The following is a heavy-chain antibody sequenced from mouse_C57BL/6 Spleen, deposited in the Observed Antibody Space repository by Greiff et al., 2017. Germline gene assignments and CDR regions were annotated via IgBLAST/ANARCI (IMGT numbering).Heavy chain of an antibody. V-gene: IGHV5-9*01. CDR3: ARQNDYIWYFDV. CDR1: GFTFSSYT. CDR2: ISGGGGTT. D-gene: IGHD2-4*01. J-gene: IGHJ1*03. Sequence: EVKLMESGGGLVKPGGSLKLSCAASGFTFSSYTMSWVRQTPEKRLEWVATISGGGGTTYYPDSVKGRFTISRDNAKNTLYLQMSSLRSEDTALYYCARQNDYIWYFDVWGTGTTVTVSS.